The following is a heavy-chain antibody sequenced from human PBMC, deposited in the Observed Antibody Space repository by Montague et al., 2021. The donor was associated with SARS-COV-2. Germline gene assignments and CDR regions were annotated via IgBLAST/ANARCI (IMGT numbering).Heavy chain of an antibody. CDR2: IKSKTDGGTT. CDR1: GFTFSNAW. V-gene: IGHV3-15*01. CDR3: TTDPDYNYLFDY. J-gene: IGHJ4*02. Sequence: SLRLSCAASGFTFSNAWMSWVRQAPGKGLEWVGRIKSKTDGGTTDYAAPVKGRFTISRDDSKNTLYLQMNSLKTEDTAVHYCTTDPDYNYLFDYWGQGTLVTVSS. D-gene: IGHD5-24*01.